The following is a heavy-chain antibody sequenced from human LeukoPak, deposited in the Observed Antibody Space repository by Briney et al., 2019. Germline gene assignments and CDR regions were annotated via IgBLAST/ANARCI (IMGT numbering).Heavy chain of an antibody. CDR1: GFTLSSYW. CDR3: MRSFSGSREF. Sequence: GESLTLSCAASGFTLSSYWMHYVRQAPGKGLVWVSRLNEEGSRTDYADSVKGRFTISRDNAKNTVALHMKSLRPEDTAMYYCMRSFSGSREFWGQGVRVSVSS. D-gene: IGHD3-16*02. CDR2: LNEEGSRT. J-gene: IGHJ4*02. V-gene: IGHV3-74*01.